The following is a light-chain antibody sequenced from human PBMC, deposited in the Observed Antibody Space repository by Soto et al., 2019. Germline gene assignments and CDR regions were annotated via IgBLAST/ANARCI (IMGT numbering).Light chain of an antibody. CDR3: SSYTSSSTPYVV. Sequence: QSVLTQPASVSGSPGQSITISCTGTSSDVGGYNYVSWYQQHPGKAPKLMIYDVSNRPSGVSNRFSGSKSGNTASLTISGLQAEDEPDYYCSSYTSSSTPYVVFGGGTKLTVL. CDR1: SSDVGGYNY. V-gene: IGLV2-14*01. CDR2: DVS. J-gene: IGLJ2*01.